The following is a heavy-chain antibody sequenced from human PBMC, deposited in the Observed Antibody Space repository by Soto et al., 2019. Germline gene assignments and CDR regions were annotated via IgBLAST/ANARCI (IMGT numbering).Heavy chain of an antibody. CDR1: GFTFSSYW. CDR2: INSDGSST. Sequence: PGGSLRLSCAASGFTFSSYWMHWVRQAPGKGLVWVSRINSDGSSTSYADSVKGRFTISRDNAKNTLYLQMNSLGAEDTAVYYCARYDSSGYYWPYYYYGMDVWGQGTTVTVSS. D-gene: IGHD3-22*01. J-gene: IGHJ6*02. V-gene: IGHV3-74*01. CDR3: ARYDSSGYYWPYYYYGMDV.